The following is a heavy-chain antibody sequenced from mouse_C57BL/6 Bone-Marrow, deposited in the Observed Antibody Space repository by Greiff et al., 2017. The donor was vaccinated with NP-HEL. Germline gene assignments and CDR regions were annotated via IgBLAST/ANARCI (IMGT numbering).Heavy chain of an antibody. CDR3: ARYSNWASWFAY. J-gene: IGHJ3*01. D-gene: IGHD2-5*01. CDR1: GFTFSSYA. CDR2: ISDGGSYT. Sequence: DVQLVESGGGLVKPGGSLKLSCAASGFTFSSYAMSWVRQTPEKRLEWVATISDGGSYTYYPDNVKGRFTISRDNAKNNLYLQMSHLKSEDTAMYYCARYSNWASWFAYWGQGTLVTVSA. V-gene: IGHV5-4*01.